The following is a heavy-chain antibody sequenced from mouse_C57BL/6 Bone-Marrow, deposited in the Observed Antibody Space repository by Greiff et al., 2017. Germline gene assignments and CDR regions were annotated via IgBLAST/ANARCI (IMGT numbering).Heavy chain of an antibody. CDR3: ARSGYAA. CDR2: IDPSDSDT. D-gene: IGHD3-1*01. CDR1: GYTFTSYW. Sequence: QVQLQQPGAELVKPGASVKLSCKASGYTFTSYWMQWVKQRPGQGLEWIGEIDPSDSDTNYNQKFKGKATLTVDTSSSTAYMQLSSLTSEGSAVYYCARSGYAAWGQGTLVTVSA. J-gene: IGHJ3*02. V-gene: IGHV1-50*01.